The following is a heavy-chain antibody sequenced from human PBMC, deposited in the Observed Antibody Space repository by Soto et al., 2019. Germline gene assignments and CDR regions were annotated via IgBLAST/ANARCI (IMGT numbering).Heavy chain of an antibody. J-gene: IGHJ6*02. CDR1: GYTFTSYA. Sequence: ASVKVSCKASGYTFTSYAMHWVRQAPGQGLEWMGWINADNGNTNYEQKFQDRVTMTTDTSTNTAYMELRSLRSDDTAVYYCAREGPRPYYYYGMDVWGQGTTVTVSS. CDR2: INADNGNT. V-gene: IGHV1-3*01. CDR3: AREGPRPYYYYGMDV.